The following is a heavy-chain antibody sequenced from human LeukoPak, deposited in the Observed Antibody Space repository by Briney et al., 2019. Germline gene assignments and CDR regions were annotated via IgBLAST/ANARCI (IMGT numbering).Heavy chain of an antibody. CDR2: INHNGNVN. V-gene: IGHV3-7*03. D-gene: IGHD3-16*01. CDR3: ARGGGLDV. J-gene: IGHJ6*02. Sequence: GGSLRLSCAASGFTFSSYWWNWARQAPGKGLEWVASINHNGNVNYYVDSVKGRFTISRDDAKNSLYLQRTNLRAEDAAVYFCARGGGLDVWGQGATVTVSS. CDR1: GFTFSSYW.